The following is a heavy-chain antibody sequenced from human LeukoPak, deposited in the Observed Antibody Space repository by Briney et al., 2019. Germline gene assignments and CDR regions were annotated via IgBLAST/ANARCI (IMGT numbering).Heavy chain of an antibody. Sequence: ASVKVSCKASGYTFTSYGISWVRQAPGQGLEWMGWISAYNGNTNYAQKLQGRVTMTTDTSTSTAYMELRSLRSDDTAVYYRARDSPLLVGATDAFDIWGQGTMVTVSS. D-gene: IGHD1-26*01. V-gene: IGHV1-18*01. CDR1: GYTFTSYG. CDR2: ISAYNGNT. J-gene: IGHJ3*02. CDR3: ARDSPLLVGATDAFDI.